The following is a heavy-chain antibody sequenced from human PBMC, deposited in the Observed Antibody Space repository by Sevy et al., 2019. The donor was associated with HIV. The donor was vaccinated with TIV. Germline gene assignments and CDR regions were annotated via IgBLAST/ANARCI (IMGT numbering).Heavy chain of an antibody. CDR2: ISYDGSDT. CDR1: GFKFNGHG. Sequence: GGSLRLSCVAPGFKFNGHGIHWVRQAPGKGLEWVALISYDGSDTYYADSVKGRFTVSRDNFKNTLFLQMNSLTTEDTAVYYCARPRANYVDHYFFYAMDVWGQGTTVTVSS. V-gene: IGHV3-30-3*01. J-gene: IGHJ6*02. D-gene: IGHD4-17*01. CDR3: ARPRANYVDHYFFYAMDV.